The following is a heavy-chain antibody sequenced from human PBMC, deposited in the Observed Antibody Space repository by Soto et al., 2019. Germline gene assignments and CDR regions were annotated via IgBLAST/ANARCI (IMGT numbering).Heavy chain of an antibody. CDR3: ASGASRWYPYFFDS. CDR2: IIPYYNTL. CDR1: EGTFNSYA. J-gene: IGHJ4*02. V-gene: IGHV1-69*01. D-gene: IGHD6-13*01. Sequence: QAQVVQSGAEVRKPGSWVKLSWKASEGTFNSYAIAWMRQAPGQGLEWMGGIIPYYNTLNYAQKFQDRVTITADDSTNTVYMELSSLRSDDTAVYFCASGASRWYPYFFDSWAQGTLVTICS.